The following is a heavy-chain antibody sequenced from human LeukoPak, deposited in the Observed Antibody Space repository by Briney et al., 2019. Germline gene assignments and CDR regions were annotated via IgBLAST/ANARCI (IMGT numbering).Heavy chain of an antibody. Sequence: PGGSLRLSCAAPGFTFDDYTMHWVRQAPGKGLEWVSLISWDGGSTYYADSVKGRFTISRDNSKNTLHLQMNILRAEDTAAYYCAKLGGNVAFWGQGTLVTVSS. V-gene: IGHV3-43*01. J-gene: IGHJ4*02. CDR1: GFTFDDYT. CDR2: ISWDGGST. CDR3: AKLGGNVAF. D-gene: IGHD4-23*01.